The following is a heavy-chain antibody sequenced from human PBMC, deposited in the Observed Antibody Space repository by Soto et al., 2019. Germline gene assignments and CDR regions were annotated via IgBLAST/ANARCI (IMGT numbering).Heavy chain of an antibody. CDR1: GFTFNTYG. J-gene: IGHJ4*02. CDR3: ARGIDYGGTRHDY. CDR2: IRTYNGNT. V-gene: IGHV1-18*01. D-gene: IGHD4-17*01. Sequence: QVQLVQSGAEVKKPGASVRVSCKASGFTFNTYGISWVRQAPGQGLEWMGWIRTYNGNTNYAQKLQGRVTMTTHTSTSTAYMELSNLRSDDTAVYYCARGIDYGGTRHDYWGQGTLVTVSS.